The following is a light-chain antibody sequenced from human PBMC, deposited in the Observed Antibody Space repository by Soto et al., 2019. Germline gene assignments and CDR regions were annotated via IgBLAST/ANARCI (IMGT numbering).Light chain of an antibody. Sequence: EIVMTQSPATLSVSPGERVTLSCRASQSVSNKLAWYQHKPGQAPRVLIYDTSTRAAGIPARFSGSGSGTDFTLTISSLQSEDFAVYYCQQYNTWRSITFGQGTRLESK. CDR1: QSVSNK. V-gene: IGKV3-15*01. CDR3: QQYNTWRSIT. CDR2: DTS. J-gene: IGKJ5*01.